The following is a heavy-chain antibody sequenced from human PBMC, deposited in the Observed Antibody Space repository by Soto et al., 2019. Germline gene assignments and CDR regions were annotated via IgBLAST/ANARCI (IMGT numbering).Heavy chain of an antibody. CDR3: ARHLVPAAIGWFDP. D-gene: IGHD2-2*02. V-gene: IGHV5-10-1*01. Sequence: PGESLKISCKGSGYSFAGYWITWVRQMPGKGLEWMGRIDPSDSQTYYSPSFRGHVAISADKSISTAYLQWSSLKASDTAMYYCARHLVPAAIGWFDPWGQGTLVTVSS. CDR1: GYSFAGYW. J-gene: IGHJ5*02. CDR2: IDPSDSQT.